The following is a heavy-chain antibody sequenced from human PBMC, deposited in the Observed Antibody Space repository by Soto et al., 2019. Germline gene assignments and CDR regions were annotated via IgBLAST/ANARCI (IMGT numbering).Heavy chain of an antibody. V-gene: IGHV3-23*01. J-gene: IGHJ4*02. CDR3: AKDRAYSYYYDSSGVFDY. Sequence: GGFLILCWASSGFTFSGCSRIWVRQAPGKGLEWVSAISGSGGRAYYADSMKGRFTISRDNSKNTLYLQMNSLRAEDTAVYYCAKDRAYSYYYDSSGVFDYWGQGTLVTVSS. CDR1: GFTFSGCS. D-gene: IGHD3-22*01. CDR2: ISGSGGRA.